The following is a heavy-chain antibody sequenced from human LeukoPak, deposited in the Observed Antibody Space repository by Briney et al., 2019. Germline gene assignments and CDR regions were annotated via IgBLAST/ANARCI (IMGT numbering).Heavy chain of an antibody. V-gene: IGHV3-7*01. J-gene: IGHJ4*02. CDR1: GFTFSSYW. CDR2: IKQDGSEK. CDR3: ARPGRGTAY. Sequence: GGSLRRYGAASGFTFSSYWMSWVRQAPGKGLEWLANIKQDGSEKYYVDSGKGRFTMSRDNAKNSLYLQMNRLRVEDTAVYYCARPGRGTAYWGQGTLVTVSS. D-gene: IGHD3-16*01.